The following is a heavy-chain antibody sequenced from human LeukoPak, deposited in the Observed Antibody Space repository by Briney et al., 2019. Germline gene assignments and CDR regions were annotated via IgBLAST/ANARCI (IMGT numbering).Heavy chain of an antibody. CDR2: IIPIFGTA. CDR1: GGTFSSYA. Sequence: SVKVSCKASGGTFSSYAMSWVRQAPGQGLEWMGRIIPIFGTANYAQKFQGRVTITTDESTSTAYMELSSLRSEDTAVYYCAYDFWSGYYTGYNWFDPWGQGTLVTVSS. V-gene: IGHV1-69*05. CDR3: AYDFWSGYYTGYNWFDP. J-gene: IGHJ5*02. D-gene: IGHD3-3*01.